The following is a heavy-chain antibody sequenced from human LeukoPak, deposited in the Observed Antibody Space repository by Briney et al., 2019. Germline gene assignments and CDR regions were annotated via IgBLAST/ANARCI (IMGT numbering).Heavy chain of an antibody. CDR2: IKQDGSEK. V-gene: IGHV3-7*03. D-gene: IGHD3-22*01. CDR3: ARIDSSGLLFY. J-gene: IGHJ4*02. Sequence: PGGSLRLSCAASGFTFSSYWMSWVRQAPGKGLEWVANIKQDGSEKYYVDSVKGRFTISRDNAKNSLYLQMNSLRAEDTALYYCARIDSSGLLFYWGQGTLVTVSS. CDR1: GFTFSSYW.